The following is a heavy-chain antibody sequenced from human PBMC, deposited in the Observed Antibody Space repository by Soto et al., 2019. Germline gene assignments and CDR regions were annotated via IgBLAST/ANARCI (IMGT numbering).Heavy chain of an antibody. Sequence: PSETLSLTCAVSGGSISSSYWWSWVRQAPGKGLEWVSSISGSGSSTYYADSVKGRFTISRDNSKNTLFLQMDSLRAEDTAVYYCAKDRVRGWQRQFFDYWGQGTLVTVSS. D-gene: IGHD6-19*01. CDR2: ISGSGSST. CDR1: GGSISSSY. J-gene: IGHJ4*02. CDR3: AKDRVRGWQRQFFDY. V-gene: IGHV3-23*01.